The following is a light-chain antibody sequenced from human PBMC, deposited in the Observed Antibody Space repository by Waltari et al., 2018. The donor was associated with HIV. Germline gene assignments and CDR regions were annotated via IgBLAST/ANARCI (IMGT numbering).Light chain of an antibody. CDR3: CSYTAIHTLI. Sequence: QSALTQPASVSGSPGQSITISCAGTTSDIGIFDSVSWYQQHPGRAPQLMIFGVYSRPSGVSSLFSRSKSGNTASLTISGLQAEDEANYYCCSYTAIHTLIFGGGTKLTVL. V-gene: IGLV2-14*01. J-gene: IGLJ2*01. CDR1: TSDIGIFDS. CDR2: GVY.